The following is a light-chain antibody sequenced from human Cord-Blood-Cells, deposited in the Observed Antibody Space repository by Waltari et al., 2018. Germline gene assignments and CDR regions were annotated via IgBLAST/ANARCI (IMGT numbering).Light chain of an antibody. CDR1: RSAVGGYTY. Sequence: QSALTHPASVSGSPGQSITIPCTGTRSAVGGYTYVPWYQQHPGKAPKLMIYEVSNRPSGVSNRFSGSKSGNTASLTISGLQAEDEADYYCSSYTSSSTLYVFGTGTKVTVL. J-gene: IGLJ1*01. CDR2: EVS. V-gene: IGLV2-14*01. CDR3: SSYTSSSTLYV.